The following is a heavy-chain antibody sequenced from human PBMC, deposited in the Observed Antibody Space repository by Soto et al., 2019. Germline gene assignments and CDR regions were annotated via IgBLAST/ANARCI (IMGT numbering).Heavy chain of an antibody. J-gene: IGHJ4*02. V-gene: IGHV1-3*01. D-gene: IGHD2-15*01. CDR3: ARELQGLYYFDY. CDR1: GYTFISHS. Sequence: ASVHVSCKASGYTFISHSIHWVRQAPGQRLEWMGWINAGNGNTKYSQKFQGRVTITRDTSASTDYMELTSLRSEDTAVYYCARELQGLYYFDYWGQGTLVTVSS. CDR2: INAGNGNT.